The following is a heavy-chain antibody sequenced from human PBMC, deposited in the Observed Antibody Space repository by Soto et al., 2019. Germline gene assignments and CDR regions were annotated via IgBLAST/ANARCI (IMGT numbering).Heavy chain of an antibody. CDR3: ARHITISGYYYGMDV. J-gene: IGHJ6*02. V-gene: IGHV3-53*02. Sequence: EVQLVETGGGLIQPGGSLRLSCAASGFIVSSNYMSWVRQAPGKGLEWVSIIYSGGTTYYADSVKGRFTISRDNSKNTLYLQMNSLRVDDTDVYYCARHITISGYYYGMDVWGQGTTVTVSS. CDR1: GFIVSSNY. CDR2: IYSGGTT. D-gene: IGHD3-3*01.